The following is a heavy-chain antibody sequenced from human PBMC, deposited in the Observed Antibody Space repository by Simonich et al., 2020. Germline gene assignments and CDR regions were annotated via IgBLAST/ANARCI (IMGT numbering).Heavy chain of an antibody. CDR3: VRPDSGYDYFDY. D-gene: IGHD5-12*01. CDR2: HHPVASAT. J-gene: IGHJ4*02. V-gene: IGHV5-51*03. CDR1: GYSFTSYW. Sequence: EVQLVQSGAEVKKPGESLKISCKGSGYSFTSYWIGWVRQMPGKGLEWMAIHHPVASATRHSPPFQGQVTISADKSISTAYLQWSSLKASDTAMYYCVRPDSGYDYFDYWGQGTLVTVSS.